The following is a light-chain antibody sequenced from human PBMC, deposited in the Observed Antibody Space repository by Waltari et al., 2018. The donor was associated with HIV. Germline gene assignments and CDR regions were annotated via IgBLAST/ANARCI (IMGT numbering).Light chain of an antibody. CDR1: SSNIGSNY. CDR2: RNN. V-gene: IGLV1-47*01. CDR3: AAWDDSLSGQV. J-gene: IGLJ3*02. Sequence: QSVLTQPPSASGTPGQRVTISCSGSSSNIGSNYVYWYQQLPGTAPKLLIYRNNQRPSGVPDRVSGSKSCTSASLAISGLLSEGEADYYCAAWDDSLSGQVFGGGTKLTVL.